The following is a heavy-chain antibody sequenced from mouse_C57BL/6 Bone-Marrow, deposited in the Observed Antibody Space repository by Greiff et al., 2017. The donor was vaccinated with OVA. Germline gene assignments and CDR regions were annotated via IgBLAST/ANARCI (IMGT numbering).Heavy chain of an antibody. D-gene: IGHD1-1*01. CDR2: IDPETGGT. V-gene: IGHV1-15*01. CDR1: GYTFTDYE. CDR3: TRFGSSLFAY. Sequence: QVQLKQSGAELVRPGASVTLSCKASGYTFTDYEMHWVKQTPVHGLEWIGAIDPETGGTAYNQKFKGKAILTADKSSSTAYMELRSLTSEDSAVYYCTRFGSSLFAYWGQGTLVTVSA. J-gene: IGHJ3*01.